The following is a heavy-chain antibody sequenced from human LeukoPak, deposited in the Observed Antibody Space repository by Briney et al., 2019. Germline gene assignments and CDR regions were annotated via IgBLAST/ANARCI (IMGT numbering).Heavy chain of an antibody. V-gene: IGHV3-21*01. CDR2: ISASSNFI. CDR3: ARPATGYCSSAGCHWDS. CDR1: GFTFSTHS. D-gene: IGHD2-2*01. Sequence: PGGSLRLSCAASGFTFSTHSMYWVRQAPGKGLEWISSISASSNFIHYAESVRGRFTISRDNAKNSLYLQMNSLGAQDTAVYYCARPATGYCSSAGCHWDSWGQGTLVTVSS. J-gene: IGHJ4*02.